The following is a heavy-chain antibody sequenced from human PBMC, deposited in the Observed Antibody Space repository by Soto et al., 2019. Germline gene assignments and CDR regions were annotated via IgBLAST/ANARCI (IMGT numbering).Heavy chain of an antibody. V-gene: IGHV4-34*01. J-gene: IGHJ5*02. CDR1: GGSFSGYY. CDR3: ARGYWFDT. CDR2: INHSGST. Sequence: SETLSLTCAVYGGSFSGYYWSWIRQPPGKGLEWIGEINHSGSTNYNPSLKSRVTISVDTSKNQFSLKLSSVTAADTAVYYCARGYWFDTWGQGTLVTVSS.